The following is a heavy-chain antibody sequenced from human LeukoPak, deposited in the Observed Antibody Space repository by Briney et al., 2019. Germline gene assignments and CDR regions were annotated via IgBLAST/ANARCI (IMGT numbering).Heavy chain of an antibody. CDR1: GFTFSSYW. Sequence: GGSLRLSCAASGFTFSSYWMHWVRQAPGKGLVWVSRIKSDGSTNYADSVKGRFTISRDNAKNTVSLQMNSLRAEDTGVYYCARAPSEVGGYYPEYFRHWGQGTLVTVSS. CDR2: IKSDGST. CDR3: ARAPSEVGGYYPEYFRH. V-gene: IGHV3-74*01. J-gene: IGHJ1*01. D-gene: IGHD3-22*01.